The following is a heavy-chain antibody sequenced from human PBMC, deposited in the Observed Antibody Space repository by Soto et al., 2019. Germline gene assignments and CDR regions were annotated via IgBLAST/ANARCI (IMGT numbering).Heavy chain of an antibody. CDR1: GFTFSSYG. Sequence: QVQLVESGGGVVQPGRSLRLSCAASGFTFSSYGMHWVRQAPGKGLEWVAVISYDGSNKYYADSVKGRFTISRDNSKNTLYLQMNSLRAEDTAVYYCAKDWGREMATIPTDYWGQGTLVTVSS. D-gene: IGHD5-12*01. J-gene: IGHJ4*02. CDR3: AKDWGREMATIPTDY. CDR2: ISYDGSNK. V-gene: IGHV3-30*18.